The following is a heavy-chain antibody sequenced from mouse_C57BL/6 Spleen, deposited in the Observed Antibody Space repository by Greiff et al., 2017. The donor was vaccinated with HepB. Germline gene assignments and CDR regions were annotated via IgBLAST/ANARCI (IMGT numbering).Heavy chain of an antibody. V-gene: IGHV3-6*01. CDR1: GYSITSGYY. J-gene: IGHJ2*01. Sequence: EVKLQESGPGLVKPSQSLSLTCSVTGYSITSGYYWNWIRQFPGNKLEWMGYISYDGSNNYNPSLKNRISITRETSKNQFFLKLNSVTTEDTATYYCARADYYGSPYYFDYWGQGTTLTVSS. CDR3: ARADYYGSPYYFDY. D-gene: IGHD1-1*01. CDR2: ISYDGSN.